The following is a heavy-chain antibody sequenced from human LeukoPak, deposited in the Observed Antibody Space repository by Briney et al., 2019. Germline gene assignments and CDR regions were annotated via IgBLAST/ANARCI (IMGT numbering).Heavy chain of an antibody. CDR3: AREWGCSSTSCSNDY. D-gene: IGHD2-2*01. Sequence: ASVKVSCKASGYTFTSYGISWVRQAPGQGLEWMGWISAYNGNTNYAQKLQGRVTMTTDTSTSTAYMELRSLRSDDTAVYYCAREWGCSSTSCSNDYWGQGTLVTVSS. V-gene: IGHV1-18*01. J-gene: IGHJ4*02. CDR1: GYTFTSYG. CDR2: ISAYNGNT.